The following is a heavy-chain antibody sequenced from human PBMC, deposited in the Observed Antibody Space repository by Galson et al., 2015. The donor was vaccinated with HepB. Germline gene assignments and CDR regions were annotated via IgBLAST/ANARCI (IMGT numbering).Heavy chain of an antibody. J-gene: IGHJ5*02. D-gene: IGHD3-9*01. CDR2: ISGSGGST. Sequence: SLRLSCAASGFTFSSYAMSWVRQAPGKGLEWVSAISGSGGSTYYADSVKGRFTISRDNSKNTLYLQMNSLKTEDTAVYYCTTDPRDYDILTGYYIIGNWFDPWGQGTLVTVSS. V-gene: IGHV3-23*01. CDR1: GFTFSSYA. CDR3: TTDPRDYDILTGYYIIGNWFDP.